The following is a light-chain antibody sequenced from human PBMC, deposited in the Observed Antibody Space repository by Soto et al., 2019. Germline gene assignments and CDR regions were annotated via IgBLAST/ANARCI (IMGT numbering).Light chain of an antibody. CDR3: RQSYDAGRT. Sequence: IQMTQSPSSLSASVGDRVTITCRASQSISRYLNWYQQKPGNAPKLLIYAASSLQSGVPSRFSGSGSGTDFSLASSRMQYEYFATYYGRQSYDAGRTNDLGTKVDIK. CDR1: QSISRY. V-gene: IGKV1-39*01. CDR2: AAS. J-gene: IGKJ1*01.